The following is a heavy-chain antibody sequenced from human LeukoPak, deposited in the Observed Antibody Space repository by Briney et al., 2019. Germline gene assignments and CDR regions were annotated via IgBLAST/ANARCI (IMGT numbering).Heavy chain of an antibody. V-gene: IGHV3-23*01. D-gene: IGHD4-23*01. CDR3: AKDTTVVTPFDY. Sequence: PGGTLRLSCAASGFTFSSYGMSWVRQAPGKGLEWVSAISGSGGSTYYADSVKGRFTISRDNSKNTLYLQMNSLRAEDTAVYYCAKDTTVVTPFDYWGQGTLVTASS. J-gene: IGHJ4*02. CDR1: GFTFSSYG. CDR2: ISGSGGST.